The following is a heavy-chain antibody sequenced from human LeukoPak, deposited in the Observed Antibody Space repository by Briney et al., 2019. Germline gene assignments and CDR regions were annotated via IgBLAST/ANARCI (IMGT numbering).Heavy chain of an antibody. CDR1: GGTFSSYA. D-gene: IGHD3-22*01. J-gene: IGHJ4*02. Sequence: ASVKVSCKASGGTFSSYAIRWVRQAPGQGHEWMGGIIPIFGTANYAQKFQGRVTITTDESTSTAYMELSSLRSEDTAVYYCARDMAYYDSSGYYYYFDYWGQGTLVTVSS. CDR3: ARDMAYYDSSGYYYYFDY. V-gene: IGHV1-69*05. CDR2: IIPIFGTA.